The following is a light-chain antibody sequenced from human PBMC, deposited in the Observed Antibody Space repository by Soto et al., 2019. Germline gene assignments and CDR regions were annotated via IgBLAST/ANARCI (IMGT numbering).Light chain of an antibody. CDR3: LLYYGSAPLV. J-gene: IGLJ2*01. CDR2: TTN. V-gene: IGLV7-43*01. CDR1: TGAVTSGNY. Sequence: QSVVTQAPSLTVSPGGTVTLTCASSTGAVTSGNYPSWYQQKPGQAPRTLIYTTNDQHSWTPARFSGSLLGDKAALTLSGVQPEDEAEYYCLLYYGSAPLVFGGGTQLTVL.